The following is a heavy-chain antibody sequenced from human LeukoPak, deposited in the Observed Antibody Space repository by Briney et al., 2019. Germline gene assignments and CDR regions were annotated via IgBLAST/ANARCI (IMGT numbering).Heavy chain of an antibody. CDR2: IIPIFGTA. CDR3: ASPTIRKDPCGFDL. V-gene: IGHV1-69*05. Sequence: ASVKVSCKASGGTFSSYAISWVRQAPGQGLEWMGGIIPIFGTANYAQKFQGRVTITTDESTSTAYMELSSLRSEDTAVYYCASPTIRKDPCGFDLWGRGTLVTVSS. CDR1: GGTFSSYA. J-gene: IGHJ2*01. D-gene: IGHD1-26*01.